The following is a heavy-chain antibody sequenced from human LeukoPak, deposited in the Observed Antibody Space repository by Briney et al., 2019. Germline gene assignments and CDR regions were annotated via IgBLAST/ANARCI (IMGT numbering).Heavy chain of an antibody. CDR3: AGQGYTASYYFLDY. CDR1: GGSIRSYF. V-gene: IGHV4-4*07. CDR2: IYTTGAT. Sequence: KPSETLSLTCTVSGGSIRSYFWGWVRQPAGKGLEWIGRIYTTGATFYNPSLKTRLTMSIDTSKNQLSLRLTSVVAADTAVYYCAGQGYTASYYFLDYWSQGTLVTVSS. J-gene: IGHJ4*02. D-gene: IGHD1-26*01.